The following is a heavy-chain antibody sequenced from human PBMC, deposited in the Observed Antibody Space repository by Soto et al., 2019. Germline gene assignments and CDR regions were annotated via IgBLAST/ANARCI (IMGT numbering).Heavy chain of an antibody. CDR1: GAYVSDFS. D-gene: IGHD1-7*01. Sequence: QVQPLESGPGLVKPWDTLSLTCTVSGAYVSDFSWSWIRQPAGKGLEWIGRITVNGITQYTPSFRSRVTMSMDTSRNQSSLNLQSATAADTGLYYCARESGENWTYEAHWGQGTLVTVSS. CDR2: ITVNGIT. CDR3: ARESGENWTYEAH. V-gene: IGHV4-4*07. J-gene: IGHJ1*01.